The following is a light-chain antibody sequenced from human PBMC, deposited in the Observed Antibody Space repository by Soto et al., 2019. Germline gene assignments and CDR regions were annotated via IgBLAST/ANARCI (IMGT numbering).Light chain of an antibody. CDR2: GAS. J-gene: IGKJ1*01. CDR1: QGVXSN. V-gene: IGKV3-15*01. CDR3: QQYNDWPRT. Sequence: IVMTQSAATVSVSPGESLTLSCRASQGVXSNLPWFEQKPGQAPRVLXYGASTRDTDIPVRFSGSGSGTEFTLPISSLQSEDFAVYYCQQYNDWPRTFGQGTKVDIK.